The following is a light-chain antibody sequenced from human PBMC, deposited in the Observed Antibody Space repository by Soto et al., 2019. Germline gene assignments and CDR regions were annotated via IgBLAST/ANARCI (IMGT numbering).Light chain of an antibody. CDR3: QQYGSSPLT. CDR1: QSVSGSY. J-gene: IGKJ4*01. Sequence: EIVLTQSPGTLSLSPGERVALSCRASQSVSGSYLAWYQQKAGQAPRLLIYGASSRATGIPDRFSGSGSGTDFTLTISRLEPEDFAVYYWQQYGSSPLTFGGGTKVDSK. V-gene: IGKV3-20*01. CDR2: GAS.